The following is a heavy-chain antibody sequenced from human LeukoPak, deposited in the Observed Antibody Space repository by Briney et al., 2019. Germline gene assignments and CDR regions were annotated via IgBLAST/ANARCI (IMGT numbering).Heavy chain of an antibody. CDR3: VNYFSSVEYYDSSGYPYYFGN. D-gene: IGHD3-22*01. J-gene: IGHJ4*02. CDR2: ISGSGGST. Sequence: RGSLRVSSAPPRFTLTIDAISPGCQAPGKGLEWVSAISGSGGSTYYADSVKGRFTISRDNSKNTLYLQMYSLRAEDTVVDSCVNYFSSVEYYDSSGYPYYFGNWGQGTLVTVSS. V-gene: IGHV3-23*01. CDR1: RFTLTIDA.